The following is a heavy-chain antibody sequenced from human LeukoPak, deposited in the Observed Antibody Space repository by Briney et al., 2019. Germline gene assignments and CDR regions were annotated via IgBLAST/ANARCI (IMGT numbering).Heavy chain of an antibody. V-gene: IGHV4-31*03. J-gene: IGHJ3*02. CDR3: ARVGYGDGDAFDI. CDR1: GGSVFSGGYY. CDR2: IYYSAST. D-gene: IGHD4-17*01. Sequence: SETLSLTCTVSGGSVFSGGYYWSWIRQHPGKGLEWIGYIYYSASTYYKPSLKSRVTISIDTSRAQFSLKLSPVTAADTAVYYCARVGYGDGDAFDIWGQGTMVTVSS.